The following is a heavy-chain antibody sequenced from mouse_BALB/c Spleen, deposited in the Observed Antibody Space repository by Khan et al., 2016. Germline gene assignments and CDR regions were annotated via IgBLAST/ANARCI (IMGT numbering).Heavy chain of an antibody. J-gene: IGHJ3*01. CDR2: INTNTGEP. CDR3: AEDYYGSNWFAY. V-gene: IGHV9-3*02. D-gene: IGHD1-1*01. Sequence: QIQLVQSGPELKKPGETVKISCKASGYTFTNYGMNWVKQAPGKGLKWMGWINTNTGEPTYAEEFKGRFAFSLAPSASTAYLQINNLKNEDTATYFCAEDYYGSNWFAYWGQGTLVTVSA. CDR1: GYTFTNYG.